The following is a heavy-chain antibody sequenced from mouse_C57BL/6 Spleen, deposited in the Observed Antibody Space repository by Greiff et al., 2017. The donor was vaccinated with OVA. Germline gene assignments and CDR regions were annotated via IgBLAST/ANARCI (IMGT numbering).Heavy chain of an antibody. V-gene: IGHV3-6*01. Sequence: EVKVEESGPGLVKPSQSLSLTCSVTGYSITSGYYWTWIRQFPGNQLEWMGYISYDGSNNYNPSLKNLISITRDTSKNQFFLKLNSVTTEDTATYYCAMIYYDYDEDYWGQGTTLTVSS. D-gene: IGHD2-4*01. CDR2: ISYDGSN. CDR1: GYSITSGYY. CDR3: AMIYYDYDEDY. J-gene: IGHJ2*01.